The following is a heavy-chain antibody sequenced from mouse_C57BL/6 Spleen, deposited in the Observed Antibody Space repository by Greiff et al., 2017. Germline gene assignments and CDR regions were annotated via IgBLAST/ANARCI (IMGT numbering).Heavy chain of an antibody. V-gene: IGHV1-22*01. Sequence: VQLQQSGPELVKPGASVKMSCKASGYTFTDYNMHWVKQSHGKSLEWIGYINPNNGGTSYNQKFKGKATLTVNKSSSTAYMELRSLTSEDSAVYYCAMTSYYGSSPFAYWGQGTLVTVSA. CDR1: GYTFTDYN. CDR3: AMTSYYGSSPFAY. D-gene: IGHD1-1*01. J-gene: IGHJ3*01. CDR2: INPNNGGT.